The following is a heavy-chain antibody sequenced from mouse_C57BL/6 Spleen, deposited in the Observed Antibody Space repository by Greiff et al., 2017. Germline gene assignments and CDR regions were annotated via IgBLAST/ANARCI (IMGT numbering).Heavy chain of an antibody. V-gene: IGHV1-72*01. D-gene: IGHD1-1*01. Sequence: QVQLQQPGAELVKPGASVKLSCKASGYTFTSSWMHWVKQRPGRGLEWIGRIDPNSGGTKYNEKFKSKATLTVDKPSSTAYMQLSSLTSEDSAVYDCAREDGSSYWYFDVWGTGTTVTVSS. CDR1: GYTFTSSW. J-gene: IGHJ1*03. CDR2: IDPNSGGT. CDR3: AREDGSSYWYFDV.